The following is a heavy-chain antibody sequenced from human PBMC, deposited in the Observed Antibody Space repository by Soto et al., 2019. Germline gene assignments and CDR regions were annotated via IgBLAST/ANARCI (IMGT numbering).Heavy chain of an antibody. CDR1: GLTFNNYW. CDR3: AGGDYAGAGTFYLTDH. D-gene: IGHD3-10*01. J-gene: IGHJ4*02. V-gene: IGHV3-74*03. CDR2: ISGDGRTT. Sequence: EVHLVESGGGLVQPGGSLRLSCTVSGLTFNNYWMHWVRQAPGKGPVWVSRISGDGRTTTYADSVRGRFTISRDNAKNTVYLQMYSLRAEDTAVYYCAGGDYAGAGTFYLTDHWGQGSLVTVSS.